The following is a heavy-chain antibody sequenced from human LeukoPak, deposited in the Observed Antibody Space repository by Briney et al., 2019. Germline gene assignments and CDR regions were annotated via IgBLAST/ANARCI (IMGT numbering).Heavy chain of an antibody. CDR3: ARGGKRSVGP. J-gene: IGHJ5*02. Sequence: GGALRLSCAASGFTVSSNYMHWVRQAPGKGLEWVANIKQDGSEKYYVDSVKGRFTISRDNAKNSLYLQMNSLRAEDTAVYYCARGGKRSVGPWGQGTLVTVSS. D-gene: IGHD5-24*01. CDR2: IKQDGSEK. V-gene: IGHV3-7*01. CDR1: GFTVSSNY.